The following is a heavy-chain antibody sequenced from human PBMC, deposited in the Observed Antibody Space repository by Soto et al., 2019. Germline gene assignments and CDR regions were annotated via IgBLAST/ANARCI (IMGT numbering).Heavy chain of an antibody. D-gene: IGHD6-13*01. CDR2: ISGSGGNT. J-gene: IGHJ5*02. V-gene: IGHV3-23*01. Sequence: GSLRLSCAASGFTFSSYAMSWVRQAPGKGLEWVLAISGSGGNTYYADSVKGRFTISRDNSKNTLYLQMNSLRAEDTSIYYCAKSARIAAAGRYNWLDPWGQGTLVTVSS. CDR1: GFTFSSYA. CDR3: AKSARIAAAGRYNWLDP.